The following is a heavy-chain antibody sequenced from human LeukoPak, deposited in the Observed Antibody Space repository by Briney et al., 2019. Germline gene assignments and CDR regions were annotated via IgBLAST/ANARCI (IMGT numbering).Heavy chain of an antibody. Sequence: ASVKVSCKASGGTFSSYAISWVRQAPGQGLEWMGGIIPIFGTANYAQKFQGKVTITADESTSTAYMELSSLRSEDTAVYYCARGLYYYDSSGYSGYYFDYWGQGTLVTVSS. CDR1: GGTFSSYA. CDR2: IIPIFGTA. J-gene: IGHJ4*02. V-gene: IGHV1-69*13. CDR3: ARGLYYYDSSGYSGYYFDY. D-gene: IGHD3-22*01.